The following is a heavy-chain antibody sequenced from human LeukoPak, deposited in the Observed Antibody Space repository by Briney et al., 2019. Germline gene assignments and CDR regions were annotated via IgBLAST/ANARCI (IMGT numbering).Heavy chain of an antibody. CDR3: ARSPADYDSSGY. CDR2: ISSSGSTI. V-gene: IGHV3-48*04. J-gene: IGHJ4*02. D-gene: IGHD3-22*01. CDR1: GFTFSSYG. Sequence: GGSLRLSCAASGFTFSSYGMHWVRQAPGKGLEWVSYISSSGSTIYYADSVKGRFTISRDNAKNSLYLQMNSLRAEDTALYYCARSPADYDSSGYWGQGTLVTVSS.